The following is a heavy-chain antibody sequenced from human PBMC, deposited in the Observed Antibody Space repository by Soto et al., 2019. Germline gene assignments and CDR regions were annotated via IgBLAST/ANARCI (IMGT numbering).Heavy chain of an antibody. CDR1: RYTFSCVY. V-gene: IGHV1-2*02. Sequence: ASGKGSCKTSRYTFSCVYIHWVRQAPGQGLESMGWIYPDSGGTDYAQKFQGRVTMTRDTSISTAYMELSRLRSDDTAVYYCRVTGVSEVDYWGQGTLVTVSS. J-gene: IGHJ4*02. CDR2: IYPDSGGT. CDR3: RVTGVSEVDY. D-gene: IGHD2-8*01.